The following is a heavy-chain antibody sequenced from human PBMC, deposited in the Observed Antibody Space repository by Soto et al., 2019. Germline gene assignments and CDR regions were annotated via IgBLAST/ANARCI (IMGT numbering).Heavy chain of an antibody. J-gene: IGHJ4*02. Sequence: SLRLSCAASGFSLNDYGMHWVRQPPGKGLEWVADISYDGRNKYYTDSVRGRFTISRDISKGTLYPQMNSLRPEDTAVYYCAKSNRGAYDTPDFWGQGTPVTVSS. CDR2: ISYDGRNK. CDR3: AKSNRGAYDTPDF. CDR1: GFSLNDYG. V-gene: IGHV3-30*18. D-gene: IGHD3-22*01.